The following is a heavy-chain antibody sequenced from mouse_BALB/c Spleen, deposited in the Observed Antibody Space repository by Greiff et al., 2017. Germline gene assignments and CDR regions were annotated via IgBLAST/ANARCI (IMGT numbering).Heavy chain of an antibody. D-gene: IGHD2-14*01. V-gene: IGHV1-69*02. Sequence: VQVQQPGAELVKPGASGKLSCKASGYTFTSYGMHWVRQGPGQGLEWIGEIDPSDSYTNYNQKFKGKATLTVDKSTSTPYLQLSSLTSEDTAVYYCGNCYRDEREDMDDWGEGTSVTVSS. CDR2: IDPSDSYT. CDR1: GYTFTSYG. J-gene: IGHJ4*01. CDR3: GNCYRDEREDMDD.